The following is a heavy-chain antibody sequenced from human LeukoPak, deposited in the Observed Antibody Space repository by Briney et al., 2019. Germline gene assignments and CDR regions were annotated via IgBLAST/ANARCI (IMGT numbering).Heavy chain of an antibody. CDR2: ISAYNGYT. V-gene: IGHV1-18*01. CDR3: ARDRKKSYHDSSGYYPFDY. CDR1: GYTFSTYG. Sequence: ASVKVSCKASGYTFSTYGISWVRQAPGQGLEWMGWISAYNGYTNYAQKFQGRVTMTTDTSTSTAYMELRSLRSDDTAVYYCARDRKKSYHDSSGYYPFDYWGQGTLVTVSS. J-gene: IGHJ4*02. D-gene: IGHD3-22*01.